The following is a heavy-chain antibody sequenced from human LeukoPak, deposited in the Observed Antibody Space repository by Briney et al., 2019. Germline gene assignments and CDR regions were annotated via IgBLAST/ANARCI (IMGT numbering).Heavy chain of an antibody. D-gene: IGHD2-15*01. CDR1: GYTFTSYW. Sequence: KVSCKASGYTFTSYWIGWVRQMPGKGLEWMGIIYPGDSDTRYSPSFQGQVTISADKSISTAYLQWSSLKASDTAMYYCARPCSGGSCYSSYDAFDIWGQGTMVTVSS. V-gene: IGHV5-51*01. CDR3: ARPCSGGSCYSSYDAFDI. CDR2: IYPGDSDT. J-gene: IGHJ3*02.